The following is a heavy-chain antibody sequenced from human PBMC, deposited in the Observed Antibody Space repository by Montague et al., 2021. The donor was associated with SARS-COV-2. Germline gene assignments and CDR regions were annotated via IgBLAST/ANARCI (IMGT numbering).Heavy chain of an antibody. CDR3: ARERSYLYWYFDL. J-gene: IGHJ2*01. CDR2: IYTTGSS. V-gene: IGHV4-4*07. Sequence: SETQSLACAVSAGSIRDYYWSWIRQPAGKGLEWIGRIYTTGSSDYSPSLQSRVTMSVDTSKNQVSLRLMSVTAADTALYYCARERSYLYWYFDLWGRGTLVTVSS. CDR1: AGSIRDYY.